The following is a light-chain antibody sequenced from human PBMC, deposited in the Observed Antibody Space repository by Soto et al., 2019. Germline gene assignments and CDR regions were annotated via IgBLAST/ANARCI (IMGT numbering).Light chain of an antibody. J-gene: IGKJ1*01. CDR2: DAS. CDR3: QQRSNWPPWT. CDR1: QSVSSY. Sequence: EIVLTQSPATLSLSPGERATLSCRASQSVSSYLAWYQQKPGQAPRLLIYDASNRATGIPARFSGSGSGTDLTITISSREPEDVAVYYCQQRSNWPPWTFGQGTKVEIK. V-gene: IGKV3-11*01.